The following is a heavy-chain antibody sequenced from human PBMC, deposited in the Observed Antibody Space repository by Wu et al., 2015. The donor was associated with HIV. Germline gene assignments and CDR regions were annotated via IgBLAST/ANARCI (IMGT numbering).Heavy chain of an antibody. CDR3: ARDLGDDFAVRGFYWYMDV. Sequence: QVQLVQSGAEVTKPGASVRVSCQTSGYTFTAHYIHWVRQAPGQGLEWMGWIRPDSGATHYAERFEDRVTMTRDASISTAYMQLSRLRSDDTAVYFCARDLGDDFAVRGFYWYMDVVGQEDRDHRLL. D-gene: IGHD2-21*01. CDR1: GYTFTAHY. CDR2: IRPDSGAT. V-gene: IGHV1-2*02. J-gene: IGHJ6*03.